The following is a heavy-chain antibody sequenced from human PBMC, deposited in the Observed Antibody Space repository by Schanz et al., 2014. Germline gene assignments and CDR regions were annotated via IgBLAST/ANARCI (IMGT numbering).Heavy chain of an antibody. CDR2: VYTSGST. CDR1: GGSISSGSYY. CDR3: ARDTTWRLDL. Sequence: QVQLQESGPGLVKPSQTLSLTCSVSGGSISSGSYYWNWIRQPAGKGLEWIGRVYTSGSTNYNPSPKSRVTIPLDAPKNQFSLTLTSLTAADTAVYYCARDTTWRLDLWGRGTLVTVSS. D-gene: IGHD1-1*01. V-gene: IGHV4-61*02. J-gene: IGHJ2*01.